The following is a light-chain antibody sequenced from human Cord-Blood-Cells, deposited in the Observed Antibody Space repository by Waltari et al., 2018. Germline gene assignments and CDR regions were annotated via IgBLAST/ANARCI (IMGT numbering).Light chain of an antibody. J-gene: IGKJ2*01. CDR3: QQRSNWPPPYT. CDR1: QSVSSY. CDR2: DAS. Sequence: EIVLTQSPATLSLSPGERATLSCRASQSVSSYLAWYQQKPGQAPKLLIYDASNRATGIPARFSDSGSGTDFTLTISSLEPEDFAVYYCQQRSNWPPPYTFGQGTKLEIK. V-gene: IGKV3-11*01.